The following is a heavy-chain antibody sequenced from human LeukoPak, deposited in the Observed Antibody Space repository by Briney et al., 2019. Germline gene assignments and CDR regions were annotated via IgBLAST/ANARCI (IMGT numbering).Heavy chain of an antibody. D-gene: IGHD3-22*01. Sequence: SETLSLTCTVSGGSISSYYWSWVRQSAGKGLEWIGRIYISGSTNYNPSLKSRVTMSVDTSKNQFSLKLSSVTAADTAVYYCARPGPVYDSRGYYYDAFDIWGQGTMVTVSS. V-gene: IGHV4-4*07. J-gene: IGHJ3*02. CDR1: GGSISSYY. CDR3: ARPGPVYDSRGYYYDAFDI. CDR2: IYISGST.